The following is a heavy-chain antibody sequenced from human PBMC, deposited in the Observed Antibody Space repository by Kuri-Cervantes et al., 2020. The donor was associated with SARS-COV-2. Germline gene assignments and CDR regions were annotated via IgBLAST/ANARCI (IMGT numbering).Heavy chain of an antibody. CDR1: GGSISSYY. V-gene: IGHV4-59*08. CDR2: IYYSGST. CDR3: ARQGTYGSSGWALEDFDY. Sequence: SETLSLTCTVSGGSISSYYWSWIRQPPGKGLEWIGYIYYSGSTNYNPSLKSRVTISVDTSKNQFSLELSSVTAADTAVYYCARQGTYGSSGWALEDFDYWGQGTLITVSS. J-gene: IGHJ4*02. D-gene: IGHD6-19*01.